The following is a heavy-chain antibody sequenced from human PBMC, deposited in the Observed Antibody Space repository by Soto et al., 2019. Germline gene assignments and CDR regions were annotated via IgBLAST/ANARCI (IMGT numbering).Heavy chain of an antibody. Sequence: LGESLKISCKGSGYSFTSYWISWVRQMPGKGLEWMGRIDPSDSYTDYSPSFQGHVTISADKSISTAYLQWSSLKASDTAMYYCARATYYYGSGSYYPNFDYWGQGTLVTVSS. CDR2: IDPSDSYT. J-gene: IGHJ4*02. D-gene: IGHD3-10*01. CDR1: GYSFTSYW. V-gene: IGHV5-10-1*01. CDR3: ARATYYYGSGSYYPNFDY.